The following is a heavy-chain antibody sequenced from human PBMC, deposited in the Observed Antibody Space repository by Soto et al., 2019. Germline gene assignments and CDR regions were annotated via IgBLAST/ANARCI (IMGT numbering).Heavy chain of an antibody. CDR2: ISGSGGST. Sequence: EVQLLESGGGLVQPGGSLRLSCAASGFTFSSYAMSWVRQAPGKGLEWVSAISGSGGSTYYADSVKGRFTISRDNSKNTLYLQMNSLRAEDTAVYYCAKDHEGYSSGWYYFDYWRQGTLVTVSS. J-gene: IGHJ4*02. V-gene: IGHV3-23*01. CDR3: AKDHEGYSSGWYYFDY. D-gene: IGHD6-19*01. CDR1: GFTFSSYA.